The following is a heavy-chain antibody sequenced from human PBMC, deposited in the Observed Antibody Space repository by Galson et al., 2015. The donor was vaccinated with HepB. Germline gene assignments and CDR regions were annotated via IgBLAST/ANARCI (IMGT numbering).Heavy chain of an antibody. J-gene: IGHJ6*03. D-gene: IGHD6-6*01. V-gene: IGHV3-11*03. CDR3: ARCPRPVSYYYYYMDV. CDR1: GFTFSDYY. CDR2: ISSSSSYT. Sequence: SLRLSCAASGFTFSDYYMSWIRQAPGKGLEWVSYISSSSSYTNYADSVKGRFTISRDNAKNSLYLQMNSLRAEDTAVYYCARCPRPVSYYYYYMDVWGKGTTVTVSS.